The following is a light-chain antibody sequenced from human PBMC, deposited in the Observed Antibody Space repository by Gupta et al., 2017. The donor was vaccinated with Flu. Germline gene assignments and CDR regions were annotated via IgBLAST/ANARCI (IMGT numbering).Light chain of an antibody. V-gene: IGLV3-25*03. CDR1: ALQKQY. CDR3: QSADSSGTYLYV. J-gene: IGLJ1*01. CDR2: KDS. Sequence: QTARITCSGDALQKQYDYWYQQKPGQTPVLVIYKDSGRPSGIPERFSGSSSGTTVTLTISGVQAEDEADYYCQSADSSGTYLYVFGTGTKVTVL.